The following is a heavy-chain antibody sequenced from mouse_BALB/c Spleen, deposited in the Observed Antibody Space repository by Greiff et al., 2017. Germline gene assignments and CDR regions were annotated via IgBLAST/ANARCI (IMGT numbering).Heavy chain of an antibody. J-gene: IGHJ2*01. CDR3: ARGIFDY. CDR1: GYTFTSYW. CDR2: INPSNGRT. Sequence: QVQLQQPGADLVKPGASVKLSCKASGYTFTSYWMHWVKQRPGQGLEWIGEINPSNGRTNYNANFKSKATLTVDKSSRTAYIQLSSLTSEDSAVYYCARGIFDYWGQGTTLTVSS. V-gene: IGHV1S81*02.